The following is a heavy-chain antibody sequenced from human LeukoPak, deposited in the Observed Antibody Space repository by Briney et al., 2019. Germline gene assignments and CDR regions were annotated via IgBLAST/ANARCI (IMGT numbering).Heavy chain of an antibody. D-gene: IGHD2-8*01. J-gene: IGHJ6*03. CDR3: AREVGVYYMDV. CDR2: INHSGST. Sequence: SETLSLTCAVYGGSFSGFYWSWIRQPPGKGLEWIGEINHSGSTNYNPSLKSRVTISVDTSKNQFSLKLSSVTAADTAVYYCAREVGVYYMDVWGKGTTVTVSS. V-gene: IGHV4-34*01. CDR1: GGSFSGFY.